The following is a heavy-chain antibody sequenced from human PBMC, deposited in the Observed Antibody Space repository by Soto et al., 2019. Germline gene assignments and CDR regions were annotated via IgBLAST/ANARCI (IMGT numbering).Heavy chain of an antibody. CDR2: ISYDGSNK. Sequence: QVQLVESGGGVVQPGRSLRLSCAASGFTFSSYGMHWVRQAPGKGLEWVAVISYDGSNKYYADSVKGRFTISRDNSKNTLYLQMNSPRAEDTDVYYCAKALAVAAPMIRYYYYYGMDVWGQGTTVTVSS. D-gene: IGHD6-19*01. CDR1: GFTFSSYG. V-gene: IGHV3-30*18. J-gene: IGHJ6*02. CDR3: AKALAVAAPMIRYYYYYGMDV.